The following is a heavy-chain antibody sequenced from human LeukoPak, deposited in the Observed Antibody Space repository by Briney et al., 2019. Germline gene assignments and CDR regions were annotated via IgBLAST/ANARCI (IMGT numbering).Heavy chain of an antibody. CDR1: GGSISSGDYY. V-gene: IGHV4-30-4*08. J-gene: IGHJ4*02. CDR2: IYYSGST. Sequence: SETLSLTCTVSGGSISSGDYYWSWIRQPPGKGLEWIGYIYYSGSTCYNPSLKSRVTISVDTSKNQFSLKLSSVTAADTAVYYCARVSAMVRGKIDYWGQGTLVTVSS. CDR3: ARVSAMVRGKIDY. D-gene: IGHD3-10*01.